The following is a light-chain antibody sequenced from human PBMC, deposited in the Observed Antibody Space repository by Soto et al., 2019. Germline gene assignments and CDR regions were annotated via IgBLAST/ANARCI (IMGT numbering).Light chain of an antibody. Sequence: QSVLTQPPSASGTPGQRVSISCSGSSSNIGSNSVQWHQQLPGTAPNLLIYADNQRPSGVPDRFSSSKSGTSASLAITGLQSGDEADYYCAAWDDSLNGFVFGTGTKVTVL. CDR3: AAWDDSLNGFV. CDR1: SSNIGSNS. CDR2: ADN. J-gene: IGLJ1*01. V-gene: IGLV1-44*01.